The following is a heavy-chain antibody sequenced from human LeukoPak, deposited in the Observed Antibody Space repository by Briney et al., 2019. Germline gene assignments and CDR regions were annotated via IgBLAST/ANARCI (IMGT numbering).Heavy chain of an antibody. Sequence: SETLSLTCTVSGGSISSSSYYWGWIRQPPGKGLEWIGSIYYSGSTYYNPSLKSRVTISVDTSKNQFSLKLSSVTAADTAVYYCAISLWTPVVGGMDVWGQGTTVTVSS. V-gene: IGHV4-39*01. CDR3: AISLWTPVVGGMDV. J-gene: IGHJ6*02. CDR1: GGSISSSSYY. CDR2: IYYSGST. D-gene: IGHD1-26*01.